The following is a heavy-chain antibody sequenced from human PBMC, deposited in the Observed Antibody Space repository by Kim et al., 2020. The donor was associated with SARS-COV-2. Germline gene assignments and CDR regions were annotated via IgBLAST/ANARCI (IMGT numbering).Heavy chain of an antibody. J-gene: IGHJ4*02. CDR3: ARDGIAAAGMGY. Sequence: NYTPALKSRVPISVDTSKNQFSRKLSSVTAADTAVYYCARDGIAAAGMGYWGQGTLVTVSS. D-gene: IGHD6-13*01. V-gene: IGHV4-34*01.